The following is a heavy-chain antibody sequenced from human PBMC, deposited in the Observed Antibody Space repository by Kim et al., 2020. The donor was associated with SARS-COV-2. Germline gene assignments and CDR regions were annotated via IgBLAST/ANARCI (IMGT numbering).Heavy chain of an antibody. Sequence: SVKGPCTISRDNAKNSLYLQMNSLRAEDTAVYYCARDRNCYGSGSHLDYWGQGTLVTVSS. D-gene: IGHD3-10*01. V-gene: IGHV3-21*01. CDR3: ARDRNCYGSGSHLDY. J-gene: IGHJ4*02.